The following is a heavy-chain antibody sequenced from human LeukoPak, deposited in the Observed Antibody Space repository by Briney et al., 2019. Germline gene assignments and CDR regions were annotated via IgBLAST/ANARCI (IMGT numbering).Heavy chain of an antibody. CDR2: IYPGDSDT. CDR3: ARLDCSTTSCRFDP. J-gene: IGHJ5*02. D-gene: IGHD2-2*01. V-gene: IGHV5-51*01. Sequence: GGSLKISCQGSGSRFTNYWIGWVRQVSGKGLEWMGIIYPGDSDTRYSPSFQGQVTISADKSISTAYLQWSSLQASDTAMYYCARLDCSTTSCRFDPWGQGTLVTVSS. CDR1: GSRFTNYW.